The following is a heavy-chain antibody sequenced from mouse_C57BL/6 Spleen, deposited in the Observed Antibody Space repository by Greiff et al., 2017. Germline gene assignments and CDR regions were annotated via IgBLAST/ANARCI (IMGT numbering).Heavy chain of an antibody. CDR2: ISSGGSYT. D-gene: IGHD2-1*01. Sequence: EVMLVESGGDLVKPGGSLKLSCAASGFTFSSYGMSWVRQTPDKRLEWVATISSGGSYTYYPDSVKGRFTISRDNAKNTLYLQMSSLKSEDTAMYYCAREVYYGNLYAMDYWGQGTSVTVSS. J-gene: IGHJ4*01. CDR3: AREVYYGNLYAMDY. V-gene: IGHV5-6*01. CDR1: GFTFSSYG.